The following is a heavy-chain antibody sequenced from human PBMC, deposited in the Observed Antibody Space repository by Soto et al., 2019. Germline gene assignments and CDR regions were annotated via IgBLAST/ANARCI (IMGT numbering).Heavy chain of an antibody. J-gene: IGHJ5*02. CDR2: IGGGGDST. CDR3: AKDPVLLWFGGSNWFDP. V-gene: IGHV3-23*01. CDR1: GFTFSSYA. D-gene: IGHD3-10*01. Sequence: EVQLLESGGGLVQPGGSLRLSCAASGFTFSSYAMSWVRQAPGKGLEWVSTIGGGGDSTYYADSVKGRFTISRDNSKNTLYRQMNSLRGEDTAVYYCAKDPVLLWFGGSNWFDPWGQGTLVTVSS.